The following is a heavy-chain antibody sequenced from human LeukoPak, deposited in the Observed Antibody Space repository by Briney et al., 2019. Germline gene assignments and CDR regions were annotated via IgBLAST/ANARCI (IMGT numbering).Heavy chain of an antibody. Sequence: SETLSLTCDVSGGSIKSSDWWSWVRQSPGKGLEWIGETSQSGSTTYNPSLKSRVTISVDTSKNQFSLKLSSVTAADTAVYYCARPGYCSSTSCSPKDYWGQGTLVTVSS. J-gene: IGHJ4*02. D-gene: IGHD2-2*01. CDR2: TSQSGST. V-gene: IGHV4-4*02. CDR3: ARPGYCSSTSCSPKDY. CDR1: GGSIKSSDW.